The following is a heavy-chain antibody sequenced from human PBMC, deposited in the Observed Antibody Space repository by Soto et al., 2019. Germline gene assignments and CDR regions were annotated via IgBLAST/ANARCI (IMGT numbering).Heavy chain of an antibody. J-gene: IGHJ6*03. CDR2: IWYDGSNK. D-gene: IGHD2-2*01. Sequence: QVQLVESGGGVVQPGRSLRLSCAASGFTFSSYGMHWVRQAPGKGLEWVAVIWYDGSNKYYADSVKGRFTISRDNSKNTLYLQMNSLRAEDTAVYYCARFESYCSSTSCYEYYFYYYMDVWGKGTTVTVSS. V-gene: IGHV3-33*01. CDR3: ARFESYCSSTSCYEYYFYYYMDV. CDR1: GFTFSSYG.